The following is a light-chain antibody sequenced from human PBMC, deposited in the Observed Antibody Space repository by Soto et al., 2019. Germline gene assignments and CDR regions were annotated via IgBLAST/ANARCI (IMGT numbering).Light chain of an antibody. Sequence: QSVLTQPASVSGSPGQSFTISCTGTSSDIGSYNFVSWYQQHVGKAPKVMTYEGSKRPSGVSDRFSASKSGNTASLTISGLQAEDEADYYCCSHAGDHVVFGGGTKLTVL. J-gene: IGLJ2*01. CDR2: EGS. V-gene: IGLV2-23*01. CDR3: CSHAGDHVV. CDR1: SSDIGSYNF.